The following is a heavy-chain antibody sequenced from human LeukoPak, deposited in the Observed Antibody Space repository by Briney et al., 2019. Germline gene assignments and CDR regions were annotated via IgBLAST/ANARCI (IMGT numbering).Heavy chain of an antibody. Sequence: SSETLSLTCTVSGGSISSYYWSWIRQPAGKGLEWIGRIYTTGSTNYNTSLKSRVTMSLGTSKNQFSLKLISVTAADTAVYYCARVDYGDYSNWFDPWGQGPLVPVSS. CDR1: GGSISSYY. CDR2: IYTTGST. V-gene: IGHV4-4*07. CDR3: ARVDYGDYSNWFDP. J-gene: IGHJ5*02. D-gene: IGHD4-17*01.